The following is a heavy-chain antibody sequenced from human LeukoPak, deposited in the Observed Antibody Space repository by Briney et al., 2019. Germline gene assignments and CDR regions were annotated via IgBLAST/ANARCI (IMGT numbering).Heavy chain of an antibody. J-gene: IGHJ3*02. CDR3: AKELSSGRSDAFDI. V-gene: IGHV3-9*01. D-gene: IGHD6-19*01. CDR2: ISWNSGSI. Sequence: GGSLRLSCAASGFTFDDYAMHWVRQAPGKGLEWVSGISWNSGSIGYADSVKGRFTISRDNAKNSLYLQMNSLRAEDTALYYCAKELSSGRSDAFDIWGQGTMVTVSS. CDR1: GFTFDDYA.